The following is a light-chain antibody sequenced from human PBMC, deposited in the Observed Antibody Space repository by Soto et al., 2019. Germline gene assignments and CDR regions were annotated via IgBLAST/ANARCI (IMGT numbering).Light chain of an antibody. V-gene: IGKV3-11*01. CDR3: QQRGNWPRT. Sequence: EVVLTQSPATMSLYPGEGATLSCRASQSVSTYLAWYQQKPGQAPRLLIFEASKRATGIPDRISGSGSGTAFTLTISSLEPEDFAVYYCQQRGNWPRTFGQGNKVE. J-gene: IGKJ1*01. CDR2: EAS. CDR1: QSVSTY.